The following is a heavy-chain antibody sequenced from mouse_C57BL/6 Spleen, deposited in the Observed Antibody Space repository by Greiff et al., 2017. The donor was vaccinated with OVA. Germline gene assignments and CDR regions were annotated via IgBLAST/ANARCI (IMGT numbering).Heavy chain of an antibody. J-gene: IGHJ3*01. D-gene: IGHD1-1*02. V-gene: IGHV5-4*01. CDR3: ARDGGLPFAY. Sequence: VQRVESGGGLVKPGGSLRLSCAASGFTFSSYAMSWVRQTPEKRLEWVATISDGGSYTYYPDNVKGRFTISRDNAKNNLYLQMSHLKSEDTAMYYCARDGGLPFAYCGQGTLVTVSA. CDR1: GFTFSSYA. CDR2: ISDGGSYT.